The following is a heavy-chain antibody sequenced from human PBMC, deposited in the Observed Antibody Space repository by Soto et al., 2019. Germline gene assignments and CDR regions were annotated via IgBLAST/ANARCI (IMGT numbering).Heavy chain of an antibody. V-gene: IGHV1-18*01. Sequence: QVQLVQSGAEVKKPGASVKVSCKASGYTFTSYGISWVRQAPGQGLEWMGWISAYNGNTNYAQKLQGRVTMTTDTSTGTAYMVVRSVGADDTAVYYGAREGGVGGSWYPKQNWFDPWGQGTLVTVSS. CDR1: GYTFTSYG. D-gene: IGHD6-13*01. CDR2: ISAYNGNT. J-gene: IGHJ5*02. CDR3: AREGGVGGSWYPKQNWFDP.